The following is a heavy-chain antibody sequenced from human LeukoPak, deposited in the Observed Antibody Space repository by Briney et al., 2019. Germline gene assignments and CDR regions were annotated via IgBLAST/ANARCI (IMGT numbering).Heavy chain of an antibody. Sequence: SETLSLTCTVSGGSITSYYWSWIRQSAGKGLEWIGRIYITGSTTYNPSLKSRVTISLDMSKNQFSLKLTSVTAAETAVYYCAREGRYRYGYNEYHLYMDIWGKGTTVTVSS. J-gene: IGHJ6*03. CDR1: GGSITSYY. D-gene: IGHD5-18*01. V-gene: IGHV4-4*07. CDR3: AREGRYRYGYNEYHLYMDI. CDR2: IYITGST.